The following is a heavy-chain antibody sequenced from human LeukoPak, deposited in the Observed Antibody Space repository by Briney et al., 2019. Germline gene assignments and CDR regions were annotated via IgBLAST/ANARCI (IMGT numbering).Heavy chain of an antibody. V-gene: IGHV3-21*01. D-gene: IGHD3-10*01. Sequence: GGSLRLSCAASGFTFSSYSMNWVRQAPGKGLEWVSSISSSSSYIYYADSVKGRFTISRDNAKNSLYLQMNSLRAEDTAVYYCARVPPDGSGSYYPQIDYWGQGTLVTVSS. CDR2: ISSSSSYI. J-gene: IGHJ4*02. CDR1: GFTFSSYS. CDR3: ARVPPDGSGSYYPQIDY.